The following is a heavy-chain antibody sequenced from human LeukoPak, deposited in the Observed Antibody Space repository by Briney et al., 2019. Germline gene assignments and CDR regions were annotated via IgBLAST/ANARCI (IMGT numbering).Heavy chain of an antibody. CDR2: ISSSGSTI. D-gene: IGHD3-10*02. J-gene: IGHJ6*04. CDR3: AELDITMIGGV. V-gene: IGHV3-11*04. CDR1: GGSISSSSYY. Sequence: PSETLSLTCSVSGGSISSSSYYWGWIRQPPGKGLEWVSYISSSGSTIYYADSVKGRFTISRDNAKNSLYLQMNSLRAEDTAVYYCAELDITMIGGVWGKGTTVTISS.